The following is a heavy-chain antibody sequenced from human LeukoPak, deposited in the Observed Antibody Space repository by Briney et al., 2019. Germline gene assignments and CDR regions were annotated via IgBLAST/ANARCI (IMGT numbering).Heavy chain of an antibody. Sequence: PSETLSLTCTVSGGSISSSSYYWGWIRQPPGKGLEWIGSIYYSGSTYYNPSLKSRVTISVDTSKNQFSLKLSSVTAADTAVYYCARHPAAGTEVYYCYMDVWGKGTTVTISS. CDR1: GGSISSSSYY. CDR3: ARHPAAGTEVYYCYMDV. CDR2: IYYSGST. V-gene: IGHV4-39*01. D-gene: IGHD6-13*01. J-gene: IGHJ6*03.